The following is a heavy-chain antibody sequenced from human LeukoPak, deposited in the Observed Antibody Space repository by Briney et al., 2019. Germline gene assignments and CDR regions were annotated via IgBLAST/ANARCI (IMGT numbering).Heavy chain of an antibody. CDR3: ASAEGLEWSTGY. CDR2: MNPNSGNT. CDR1: GYTFTSYD. V-gene: IGHV1-8*01. D-gene: IGHD3-3*01. Sequence: ASVKVSCKASGYTFTSYDINWVRQATGQGLEWMGWMNPNSGNTGYAQKFQGRVTMTRNTSISTAYMELSSLRPEDTAVYYCASAEGLEWSTGYWGQGTLVTVSS. J-gene: IGHJ4*02.